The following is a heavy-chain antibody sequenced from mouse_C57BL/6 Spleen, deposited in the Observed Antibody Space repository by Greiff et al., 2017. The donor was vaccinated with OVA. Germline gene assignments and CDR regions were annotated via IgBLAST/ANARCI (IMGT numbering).Heavy chain of an antibody. V-gene: IGHV5-9*01. D-gene: IGHD4-1*01. Sequence: DVQLVESGGGLVKPGGSLKLSCAASGFTFSSYTMSWVRQTPEKRLEWVATISGGGGNTYYPVSVKGRFTISRDNAKNTLYLQMSSLRSEDTALYYCARHPGTFDYWGQGTTLTVSS. CDR1: GFTFSSYT. CDR2: ISGGGGNT. CDR3: ARHPGTFDY. J-gene: IGHJ2*01.